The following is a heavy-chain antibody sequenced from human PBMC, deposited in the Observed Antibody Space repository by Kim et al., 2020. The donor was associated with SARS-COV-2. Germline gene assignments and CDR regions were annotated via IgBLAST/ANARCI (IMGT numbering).Heavy chain of an antibody. J-gene: IGHJ4*02. D-gene: IGHD3-10*01. Sequence: SETLSLTCAVYGGSFSGYYWSCIRQPPGKGLEWIGEINHSGSTNYNPSLKSRVTISVDTSKNQFSLKLSSVTAADTAVYYCARGRTGYGSGSYYSRGQYYFDYWGQGTLVTVSS. V-gene: IGHV4-34*01. CDR3: ARGRTGYGSGSYYSRGQYYFDY. CDR2: INHSGST. CDR1: GGSFSGYY.